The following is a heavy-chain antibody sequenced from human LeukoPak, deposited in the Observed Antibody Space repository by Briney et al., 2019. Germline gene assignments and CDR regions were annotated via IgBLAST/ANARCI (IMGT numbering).Heavy chain of an antibody. V-gene: IGHV1-69*01. CDR3: ASPKAHSGSYQLPFDY. J-gene: IGHJ4*02. Sequence: GSSVKVSCKASGGTFSSYAISWVRQAPGQGLEWMGGIIPIFGTANYAQKFQGRVTITADESTGTAYMELSSLRSEDTAVYYCASPKAHSGSYQLPFDYWGQGTLVTVSS. D-gene: IGHD1-26*01. CDR2: IIPIFGTA. CDR1: GGTFSSYA.